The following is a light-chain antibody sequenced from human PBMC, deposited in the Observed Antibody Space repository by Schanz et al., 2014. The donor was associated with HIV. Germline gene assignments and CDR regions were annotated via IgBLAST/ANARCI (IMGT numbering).Light chain of an antibody. CDR1: SSNIGADYD. CDR2: DNT. V-gene: IGLV1-40*01. CDR3: QSFDSSLNGVV. Sequence: QSVLTQPPSASGTPGQRVTISCSGGSSNIGADYDVHWYQLLPGTAPKLLIFDNTHRPSGVPARFSGSKSGSSASLAISGLQAEDEADYFCQSFDSSLNGVVFGGGTKLTVL. J-gene: IGLJ3*02.